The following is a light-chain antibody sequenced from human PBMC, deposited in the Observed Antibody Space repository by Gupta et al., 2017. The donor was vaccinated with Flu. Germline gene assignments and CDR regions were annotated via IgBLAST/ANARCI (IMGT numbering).Light chain of an antibody. CDR3: QQSDNKPRIT. Sequence: DIQLTQSPSSLSASIGDRVTITCRASQAITTYLNWYQQRPGKAPKLLIHSASTLHSGVPSRFRGSGSGTDFTLTITSLQPEDFATYYCQQSDNKPRITFGQGTRLDIK. V-gene: IGKV1-39*01. CDR2: SAS. CDR1: QAITTY. J-gene: IGKJ5*01.